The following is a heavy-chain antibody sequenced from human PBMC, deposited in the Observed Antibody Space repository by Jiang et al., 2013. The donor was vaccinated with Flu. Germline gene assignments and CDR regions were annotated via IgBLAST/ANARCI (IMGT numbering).Heavy chain of an antibody. CDR1: GGSITNYY. D-gene: IGHD6-13*01. J-gene: IGHJ4*02. V-gene: IGHV4-59*01. Sequence: GLVKPSETLSLTCTVSGGSITNYYWTWIRRAPGKGLEWIGYIYHTGSTNYNPSLKSRVTISIDKSKNQISLNLTSVTAADTAVYYCTRDDVIGTSVYWGQGTHVTVSS. CDR2: IYHTGST. CDR3: TRDDVIGTSVY.